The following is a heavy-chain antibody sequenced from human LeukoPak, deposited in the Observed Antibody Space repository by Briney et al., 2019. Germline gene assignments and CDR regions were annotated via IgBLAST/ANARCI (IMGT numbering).Heavy chain of an antibody. V-gene: IGHV4-59*01. CDR3: ARVRRDGYNVYYFDY. CDR2: IYYSGST. D-gene: IGHD5-24*01. J-gene: IGHJ4*02. CDR1: GGSISSYY. Sequence: SETLSLTCNVSGGSISSYYWTWIRQPPGKGLEWIGYIYYSGSTNYNPSLKSRVTISVDTSKNQFSLKLSSVTAADTAVYYCARVRRDGYNVYYFDYWGQGTLVTVSS.